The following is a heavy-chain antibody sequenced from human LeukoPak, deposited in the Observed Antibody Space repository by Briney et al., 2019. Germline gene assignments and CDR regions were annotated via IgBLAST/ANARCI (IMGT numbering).Heavy chain of an antibody. D-gene: IGHD2-15*01. CDR1: GFTFSSYS. CDR2: ISSSSGYI. J-gene: IGHJ4*02. Sequence: GGSLRLSCAASGFTFSSYSMNWVRQAPGKGLEWVSSISSSSGYIYYADSVKGRFTISRDNAKNSLYLQMNSLRAEDTAVYYCARGPPIVVVVAAHDYWGQGTLVTVSS. V-gene: IGHV3-21*01. CDR3: ARGPPIVVVVAAHDY.